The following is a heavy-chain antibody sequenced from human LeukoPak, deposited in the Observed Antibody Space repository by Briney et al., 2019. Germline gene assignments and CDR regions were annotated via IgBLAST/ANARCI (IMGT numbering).Heavy chain of an antibody. D-gene: IGHD6-19*01. CDR3: TCHSGWSGPSE. CDR1: GGSFSGYY. CDR2: IFHSGST. J-gene: IGHJ4*02. Sequence: MASETLSLTCAVYGGSFSGYYWSWIRQPPGKGLEWIGEIFHSGSTNYNPSLKSRVTISVDKSKNHFSLELTSVTAADTAVYYCTCHSGWSGPSEWGQGTLVIVSS. V-gene: IGHV4-34*12.